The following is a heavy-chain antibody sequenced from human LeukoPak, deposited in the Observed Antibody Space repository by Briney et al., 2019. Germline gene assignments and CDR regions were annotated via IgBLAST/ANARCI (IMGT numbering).Heavy chain of an antibody. D-gene: IGHD2-15*01. V-gene: IGHV5-51*01. Sequence: GEYLKISCKGSGYRFTSYWIGWVRQMPGKGLEWMGIIYLGDSDTRYSPSSQGQVTISADKSISTAYLQWSSLKGSDTPMYYCARGLRGGNCYDYWGQEALVTVSS. J-gene: IGHJ4*02. CDR1: GYRFTSYW. CDR3: ARGLRGGNCYDY. CDR2: IYLGDSDT.